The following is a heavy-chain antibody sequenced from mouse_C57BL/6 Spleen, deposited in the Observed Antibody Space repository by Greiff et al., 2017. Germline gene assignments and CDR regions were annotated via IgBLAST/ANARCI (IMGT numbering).Heavy chain of an antibody. V-gene: IGHV3-6*01. D-gene: IGHD4-1*01. Sequence: EVKLVESGPGLVKPSQSLSLTCSVTGYSITSGYYWNWIRQFPGNKLEWMGYISYDGSNNYNPSLKNRISITRDTSKNQFFLKLNSVTTEDTATYYCAREAGTGGFAYWGQGTLVTVSA. CDR3: AREAGTGGFAY. J-gene: IGHJ3*01. CDR2: ISYDGSN. CDR1: GYSITSGYY.